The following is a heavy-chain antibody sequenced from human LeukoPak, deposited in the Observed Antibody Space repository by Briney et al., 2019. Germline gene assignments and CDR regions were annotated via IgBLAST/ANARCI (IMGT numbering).Heavy chain of an antibody. V-gene: IGHV3-48*02. J-gene: IGHJ3*02. Sequence: GGSLRLSCAASGFTFRSYSMHWVRQAPGKGLEWVSYISSTSSTMYYADSVKGRFTISRDNAKNSLYLQMNSLRDEDTAEYYCARAAPYYYDSSGYSAFDSWGQGAMVTVSA. CDR2: ISSTSSTM. CDR1: GFTFRSYS. CDR3: ARAAPYYYDSSGYSAFDS. D-gene: IGHD3-22*01.